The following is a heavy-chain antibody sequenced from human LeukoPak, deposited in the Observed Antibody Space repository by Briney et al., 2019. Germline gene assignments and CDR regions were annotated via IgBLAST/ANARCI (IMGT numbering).Heavy chain of an antibody. J-gene: IGHJ4*02. V-gene: IGHV1-2*02. CDR1: GYTFTGYH. D-gene: IGHD3-3*01. CDR3: ARDPYDGNYYFDY. CDR2: LNANSGGT. Sequence: VASVKVSCKASGYTFTGYHVHWVRQAPGQGLEWMGWLNANSGGTKYAQKFQGRVTMTRDTSIGTDYMELTSLVSDDTAVYYCARDPYDGNYYFDYWGQGTLVTVAS.